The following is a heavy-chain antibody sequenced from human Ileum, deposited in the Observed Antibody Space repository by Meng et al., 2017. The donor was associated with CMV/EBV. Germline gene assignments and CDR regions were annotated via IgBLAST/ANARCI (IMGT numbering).Heavy chain of an antibody. V-gene: IGHV4-4*07. CDR1: GGALGTYY. Sequence: QWQVQESGAGLVKRAEASSLLCTVAGGALGTYYWNLIRQPAGKGLVWLGRIFVSGSTTYNPSLESRLTMSVETSNNKFSLRLTSVTAADKAVYYCARDYCNGGSCYRFFDLWGRGTLVTVSS. D-gene: IGHD2-15*01. CDR2: IFVSGST. J-gene: IGHJ2*01. CDR3: ARDYCNGGSCYRFFDL.